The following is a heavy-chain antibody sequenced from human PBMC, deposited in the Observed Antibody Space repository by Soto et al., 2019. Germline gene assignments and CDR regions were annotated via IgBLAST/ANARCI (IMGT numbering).Heavy chain of an antibody. V-gene: IGHV4-59*08. CDR3: ARLPVDAFDI. CDR2: IYYSGST. J-gene: IGHJ3*02. Sequence: SETLSLTCSVSGDSISSSYWSWIRQPPGKGLEWIGYIYYSGSTNCNPSLKSRVTISVDTSRNQFSLKLTSVTAADTAVYYCARLPVDAFDIWGQGTMVTVSS. CDR1: GDSISSSY. D-gene: IGHD4-4*01.